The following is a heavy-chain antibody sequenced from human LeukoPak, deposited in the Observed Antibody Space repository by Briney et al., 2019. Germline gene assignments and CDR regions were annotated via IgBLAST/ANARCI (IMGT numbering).Heavy chain of an antibody. CDR1: GGSISSSNW. D-gene: IGHD3-10*01. V-gene: IGHV4-4*02. CDR2: ISHSGST. CDR3: ARYGSSSTGYFDY. J-gene: IGHJ4*02. Sequence: PSETLSLTCAVSGGSISSSNWWSWVRPPPGKGLEWIGEISHSGSTTYNPSLKSRVTISVDKSKNQFSLKLSSVTAADTAVYYCARYGSSSTGYFDYWGQGTLVTVSS.